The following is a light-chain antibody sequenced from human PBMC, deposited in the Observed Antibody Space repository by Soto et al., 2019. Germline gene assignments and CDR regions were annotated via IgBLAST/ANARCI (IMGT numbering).Light chain of an antibody. CDR1: QGISTY. CDR3: QEYSSAPFT. J-gene: IGKJ3*01. CDR2: ATY. V-gene: IGKV1-27*01. Sequence: DIQMTQSPSSLSASVGDRLTITCRASQGISTYLAWYQQKPGKVPNPLIYATYTLQSGVPSRFSGSGSGTDFTLTISSLQPEDVATYYCQEYSSAPFTFGPGTKVGIK.